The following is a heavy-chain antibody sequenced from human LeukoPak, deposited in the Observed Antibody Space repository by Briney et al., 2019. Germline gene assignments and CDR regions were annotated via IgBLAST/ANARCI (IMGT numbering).Heavy chain of an antibody. V-gene: IGHV3-30*18. CDR3: AKDHFDFWSGHTYYYYGMDV. D-gene: IGHD3-3*01. Sequence: QPGGSLRLSCAASGFTFSSYGMHWVRQAPGKGLEWVAVISYDGSNKYYADSVKGRFTISRDNSKNTLYLQMNSLRAEDTAVYYCAKDHFDFWSGHTYYYYGMDVWGQGTTVTVSS. J-gene: IGHJ6*02. CDR2: ISYDGSNK. CDR1: GFTFSSYG.